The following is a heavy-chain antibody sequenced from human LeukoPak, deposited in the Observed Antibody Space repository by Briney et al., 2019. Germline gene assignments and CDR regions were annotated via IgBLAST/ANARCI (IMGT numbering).Heavy chain of an antibody. D-gene: IGHD6-19*01. V-gene: IGHV4-61*02. CDR1: GGSLSSGSYY. CDR2: IYTSGST. J-gene: IGHJ4*02. CDR3: ARGVWLARDY. Sequence: SETLSLTCTVSGGSLSSGSYYWSWIRQPAGKGLEWIGRIYTSGSTNYNPSLKSRVTISVDTSKNQFSLKLSSVTTADTAVYYCARGVWLARDYWGRGTLVTVSP.